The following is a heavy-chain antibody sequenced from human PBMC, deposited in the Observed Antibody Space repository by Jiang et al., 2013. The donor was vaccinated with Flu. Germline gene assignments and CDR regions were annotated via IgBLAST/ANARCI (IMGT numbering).Heavy chain of an antibody. V-gene: IGHV5-51*01. J-gene: IGHJ5*02. Sequence: KISCKGSGYRFTTVLDRLGAPDAGKAGIGWASSLLLTLIPDTSPSFQGRVTISADKSIDTAYLQWTSLEASDTAIYYCTRQDGSSFDPWGQGTLLTVSS. CDR2: SLLLTLIP. CDR1: GYRFTTVL. CDR3: TRQDGSSFDP.